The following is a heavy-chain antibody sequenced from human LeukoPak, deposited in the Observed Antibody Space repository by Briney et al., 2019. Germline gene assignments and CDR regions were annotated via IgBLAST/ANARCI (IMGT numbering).Heavy chain of an antibody. Sequence: KPSETLSLTRAVYGWSFNDYYWNWIRQPPGKGLEWIGEINARGDTNYNPSLKSRVTISVDTSKKQFSLRLTSMIAADTALYYCARGQVPAARGYNWFDPWGQGTLVTVSS. J-gene: IGHJ5*02. CDR2: INARGDT. V-gene: IGHV4-34*01. CDR3: ARGQVPAARGYNWFDP. CDR1: GWSFNDYY. D-gene: IGHD2-2*01.